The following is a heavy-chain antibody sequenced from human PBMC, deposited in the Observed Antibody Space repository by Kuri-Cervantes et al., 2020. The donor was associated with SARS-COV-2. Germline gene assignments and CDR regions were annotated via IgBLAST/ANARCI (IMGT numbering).Heavy chain of an antibody. V-gene: IGHV3-30-3*01. D-gene: IGHD2-2*01. J-gene: IGHJ3*02. Sequence: GGSLRLSCAASGFTFSSYAMHWVRQAPGKGLEWVAVISYDGSNKYYADSMKGRFTISRDNSKNTLYLQMNSLRAEDTAVYYCARGYCSSTSCYDWGAFDIWGQGTMVTVSS. CDR2: ISYDGSNK. CDR3: ARGYCSSTSCYDWGAFDI. CDR1: GFTFSSYA.